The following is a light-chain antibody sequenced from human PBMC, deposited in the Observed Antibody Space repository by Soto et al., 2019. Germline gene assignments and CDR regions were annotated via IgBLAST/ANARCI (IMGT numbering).Light chain of an antibody. CDR1: QSFRGL. CDR3: QQRHMWPIT. V-gene: IGKV3-11*01. Sequence: DIVLTQSPFTLSLSPGERATLSCRASQSFRGLLAWYQQKPGQAPRLLIYDAYNRATGIPPRFSGSGSGTDFTLTISSLEPEDSAVYYCQQRHMWPITFGQGTRLEI. J-gene: IGKJ5*01. CDR2: DAY.